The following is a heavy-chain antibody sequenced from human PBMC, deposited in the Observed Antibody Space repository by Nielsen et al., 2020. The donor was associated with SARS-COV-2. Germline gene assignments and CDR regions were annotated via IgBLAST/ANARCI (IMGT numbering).Heavy chain of an antibody. CDR3: ARDGYSYGSD. CDR1: GFTVSSNY. D-gene: IGHD5-18*01. Sequence: GESLKISCAASGFTVSSNYMSWVRQAPGKGLEWVSVIYGGGSTYYADSVKGRFTISRHNSKNTLYLQMNSLRAEDTAVYYCARDGYSYGSDWGQGTLVTVSS. V-gene: IGHV3-53*04. CDR2: IYGGGST. J-gene: IGHJ4*02.